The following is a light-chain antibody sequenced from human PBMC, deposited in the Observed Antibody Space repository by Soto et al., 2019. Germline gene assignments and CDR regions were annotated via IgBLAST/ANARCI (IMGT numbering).Light chain of an antibody. CDR1: SSDVGGYNY. V-gene: IGLV2-14*01. CDR2: EVS. Sequence: QSVLTQPASVSGSPGQSITISCTGTSSDVGGYNYVSWYQQHPGKAPKLMIYEVSNRPSGVSNRFSGSKSGNTASLTISGLQAEDEDDYYCSSYTSSTTLFGGGTQLTVL. CDR3: SSYTSSTTL. J-gene: IGLJ2*01.